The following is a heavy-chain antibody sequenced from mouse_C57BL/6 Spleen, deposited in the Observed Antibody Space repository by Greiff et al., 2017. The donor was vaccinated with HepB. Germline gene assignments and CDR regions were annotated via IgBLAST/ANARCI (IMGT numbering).Heavy chain of an antibody. CDR2: ISYDGSN. D-gene: IGHD4-1*02. Sequence: EVQLQQSGPGLVKPSQSLSLTCSVTGYSITSGYYWNWIRQFPGNKLEWMGYISYDGSNNYNPSLKNRISITRDTSKNQFFLKLNSVTTEDTATYYCARDFNWDYVDYWGQGTTLTVSS. J-gene: IGHJ2*01. CDR3: ARDFNWDYVDY. V-gene: IGHV3-6*01. CDR1: GYSITSGYY.